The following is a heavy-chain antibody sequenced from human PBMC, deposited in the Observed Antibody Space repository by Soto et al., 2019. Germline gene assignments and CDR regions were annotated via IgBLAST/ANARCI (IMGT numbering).Heavy chain of an antibody. CDR2: ISGSGGST. V-gene: IGHV3-23*01. CDR1: GYTFSDYY. Sequence: SCKASGYTFSDYYIHWVRQAPGKGLEWVSAISGSGGSTYYADSVKGRFTISRDNSKNTLYLQMNSLRAEDTAVYYCAKGVVRYSSSYALDYWGQGTLVTVSS. J-gene: IGHJ4*02. D-gene: IGHD6-6*01. CDR3: AKGVVRYSSSYALDY.